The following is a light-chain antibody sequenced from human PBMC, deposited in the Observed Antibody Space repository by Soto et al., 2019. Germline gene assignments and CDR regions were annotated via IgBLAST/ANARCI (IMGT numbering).Light chain of an antibody. J-gene: IGKJ1*01. CDR2: GAS. CDR3: QQYNNWPRT. CDR1: QSVSSK. Sequence: VMTQSPATLSVSPGERATLSCWASQSVSSKLAWYQQKPGQAPRLLIYGASTKATGIPARFSGSGSGTEFTLTISSLQSEGFAVYYCQQYNNWPRTFGQGTKVEIK. V-gene: IGKV3-15*01.